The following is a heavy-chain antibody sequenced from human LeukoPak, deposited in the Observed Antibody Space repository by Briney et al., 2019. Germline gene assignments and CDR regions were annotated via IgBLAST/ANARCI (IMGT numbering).Heavy chain of an antibody. CDR3: ASSVGSTDY. CDR2: INHRGST. V-gene: IGHV4-34*01. D-gene: IGHD1-26*01. Sequence: PSDTLSLTCAVSGVSLSANYWTWIRQSPGKGLEWIGEINHRGSTNYNPCLKSRVTISVDTSKNQFSLKVTSVTAADTAVYYCASSVGSTDYWGQGTLVTVSS. CDR1: GVSLSANY. J-gene: IGHJ4*02.